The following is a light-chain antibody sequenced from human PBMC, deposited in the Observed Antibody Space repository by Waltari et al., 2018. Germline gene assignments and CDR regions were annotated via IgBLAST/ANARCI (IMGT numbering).Light chain of an antibody. CDR3: QHYVRLPVT. Sequence: EIVLTQSPGTLSLSPGERATLSCRASQRVGRTLTWYQQTPGQAPRLLIYGATSRATDIPDRFSGSGSGTDFSLTISRLEPEDFAVYYCQHYVRLPVTFGQGTKVEIK. V-gene: IGKV3-20*01. J-gene: IGKJ1*01. CDR1: QRVGRT. CDR2: GAT.